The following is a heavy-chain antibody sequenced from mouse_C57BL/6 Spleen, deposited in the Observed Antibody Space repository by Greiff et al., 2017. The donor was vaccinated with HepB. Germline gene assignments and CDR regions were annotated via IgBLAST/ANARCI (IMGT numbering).Heavy chain of an antibody. Sequence: EVKLMESGGDLVKPGGSLKLSCAASGFTFSSYGMSWVRQTPDKRLEWVATISSGGSYTYYPDSVKGRFTISRDNAKNTLYLQMSSLKSEDTAMYYCARQGTELDYWGQGTTLTVSS. CDR1: GFTFSSYG. CDR2: ISSGGSYT. D-gene: IGHD3-3*01. V-gene: IGHV5-6*01. CDR3: ARQGTELDY. J-gene: IGHJ2*01.